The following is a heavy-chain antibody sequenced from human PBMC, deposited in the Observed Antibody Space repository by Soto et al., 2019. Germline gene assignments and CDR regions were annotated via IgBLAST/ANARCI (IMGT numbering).Heavy chain of an antibody. D-gene: IGHD3-3*01. CDR3: TRSIKDYDFWNGYYIDF. J-gene: IGHJ4*02. Sequence: PSETLSLTCTVSGGSISSGGYYWSWIRQHPGKGLEWIGYIYYSGSTYYNPSLKSRVTISVDTSKNQFSLKLSSVTAADTAVYYWTRSIKDYDFWNGYYIDFWGQGTLVTVSS. CDR2: IYYSGST. V-gene: IGHV4-31*03. CDR1: GGSISSGGYY.